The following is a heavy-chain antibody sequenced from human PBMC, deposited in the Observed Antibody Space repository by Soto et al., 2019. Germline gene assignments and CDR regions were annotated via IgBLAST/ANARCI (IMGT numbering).Heavy chain of an antibody. D-gene: IGHD7-27*01. J-gene: IGHJ5*02. CDR2: IYYSGST. CDR3: ARDPNPICET. CDR1: GGSISSGGSY. V-gene: IGHV4-31*03. Sequence: QVQLQESGPGLVKPSQTMSLTCTVSGGSISSGGSYWSWIRQHPGKGLEWIGYIYYSGSTDYNPSLKSRVTISVDTSKNQFCLNLSSVTAADAAVYYCARDPNPICETWGQGSLVTVSS.